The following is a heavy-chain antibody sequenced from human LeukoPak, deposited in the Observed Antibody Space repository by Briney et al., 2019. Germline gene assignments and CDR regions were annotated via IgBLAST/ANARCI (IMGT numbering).Heavy chain of an antibody. CDR3: ARDLTTGGFDP. V-gene: IGHV1-2*02. D-gene: IGHD3-9*01. J-gene: IGHJ5*02. CDR2: INPNSGGT. Sequence: XXAPGQXXXWMGWINPNSGGTNYAQKFQGRVTMTRDTSISTAYMELSRLRSDDTAVYYCARDLTTGGFDPWGQGTLVTVSS.